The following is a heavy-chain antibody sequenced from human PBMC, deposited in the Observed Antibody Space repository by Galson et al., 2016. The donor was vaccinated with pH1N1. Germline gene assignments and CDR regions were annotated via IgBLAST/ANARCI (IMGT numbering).Heavy chain of an antibody. CDR3: AKDRPQMMLRYFDWLLGDAMDV. CDR2: ISFDGSNK. J-gene: IGHJ6*02. CDR1: GFSFSNYG. Sequence: SLRLSCAASGFSFSNYGMHWVRQAPGKGPEWVAVISFDGSNKNYADSVKGRVTIYRDNSKNTLFLLLDSLRPEDTAVYYCAKDRPQMMLRYFDWLLGDAMDVWGQGTTVTVSS. V-gene: IGHV3-30*18. D-gene: IGHD3-9*01.